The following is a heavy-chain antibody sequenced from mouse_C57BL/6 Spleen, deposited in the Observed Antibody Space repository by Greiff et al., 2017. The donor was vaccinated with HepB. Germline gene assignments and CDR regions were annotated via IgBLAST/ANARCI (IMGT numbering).Heavy chain of an antibody. CDR2: IYPGSGNT. CDR3: ARVSAQATRDYFDY. V-gene: IGHV1-84*01. CDR1: GYTFTDYY. J-gene: IGHJ2*01. Sequence: QVQLKESGPELVKPGASVKISCKASGYTFTDYYINWVKQRPGQGLEWIGWIYPGSGNTKYNEKFKGKATLTVDTSSSTAYMQLSSLTSEDSAVYFCARVSAQATRDYFDYWGQGTTLTVSS. D-gene: IGHD3-2*02.